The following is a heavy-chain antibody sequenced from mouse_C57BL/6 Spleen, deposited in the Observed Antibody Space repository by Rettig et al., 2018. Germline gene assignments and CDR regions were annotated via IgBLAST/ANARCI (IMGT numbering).Heavy chain of an antibody. Sequence: DSNYNGKFKGKATLTADISSSTAYMQLSSLTSEDSAVYFCARGTYWGQGTILTVSS. CDR2: DS. D-gene: IGHD3-3*01. J-gene: IGHJ2*01. V-gene: IGHV1-80*01. CDR3: ARGTY.